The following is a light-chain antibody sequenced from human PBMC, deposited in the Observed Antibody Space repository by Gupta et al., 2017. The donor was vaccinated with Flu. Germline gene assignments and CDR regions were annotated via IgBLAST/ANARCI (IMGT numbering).Light chain of an antibody. CDR2: AAS. CDR3: LQHNAYPWT. CDR1: QDITDE. V-gene: IGKV1-17*01. J-gene: IGKJ1*01. Sequence: DIQLTQSPSSLSASVGDRVTITCRASQDITDELGWYQQKPGEAPKRLIYAASTLQSGVPSRFSGSGSGTEFTLTISSLQPEDFATYYCLQHNAYPWTFGQGTRVEIK.